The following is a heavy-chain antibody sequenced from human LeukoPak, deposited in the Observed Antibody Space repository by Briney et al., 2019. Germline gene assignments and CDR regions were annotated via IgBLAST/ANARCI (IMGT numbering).Heavy chain of an antibody. CDR1: FIFSSYS. J-gene: IGHJ4*02. V-gene: IGHV3-23*01. D-gene: IGHD2-15*01. Sequence: GGSLRLSCKFTFIFSSYSMSWVRQAPGKGLEWVSAISGDGVNEYYADSVKGRFTTSRDNSKNTLYLQMNSLRAEDTAVYYCARPRGYCSGGSCRYYFDYWGQGTLVTVSS. CDR2: ISGDGVNE. CDR3: ARPRGYCSGGSCRYYFDY.